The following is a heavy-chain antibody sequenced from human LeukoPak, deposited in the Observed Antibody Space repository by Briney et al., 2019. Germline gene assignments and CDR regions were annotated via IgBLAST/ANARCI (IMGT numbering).Heavy chain of an antibody. J-gene: IGHJ6*02. CDR3: ARFRSRRIYYYGMDV. CDR1: GGSINSYY. D-gene: IGHD2/OR15-2a*01. V-gene: IGHV4-59*12. CDR2: IYYTGIT. Sequence: SETLSLTCTVSGGSINSYYWSWMRQPPGKGLEWIGYIYYTGITKYNPSLKSRVTISVDTSKNQFSLKLSSVTAADTAVYYCARFRSRRIYYYGMDVWGQGTTVTVSS.